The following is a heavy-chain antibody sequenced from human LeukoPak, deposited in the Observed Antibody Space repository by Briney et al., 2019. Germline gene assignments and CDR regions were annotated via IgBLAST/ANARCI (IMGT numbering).Heavy chain of an antibody. D-gene: IGHD6-13*01. CDR2: IRNDGTIK. J-gene: IGHJ4*02. CDR1: GFTFSTYG. V-gene: IGHV3-30*02. Sequence: PGGSPRLSCAASGFTFSTYGMHWVRQAPGKGLEWVAFIRNDGTIKYYADSVKGRFTISRDNSKNTLYLQMNSLRAEDTAVYYCAKTGSSSWGYFDYWGQGTLVTVSS. CDR3: AKTGSSSWGYFDY.